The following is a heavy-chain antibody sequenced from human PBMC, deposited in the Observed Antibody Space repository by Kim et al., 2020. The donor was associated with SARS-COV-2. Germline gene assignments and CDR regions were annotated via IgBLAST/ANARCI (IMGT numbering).Heavy chain of an antibody. D-gene: IGHD3-10*01. CDR1: GFTFSSYG. CDR3: ARYLGYYGSGSYRHYYY. Sequence: GGSLRLSCAASGFTFSSYGMHWVRQAPGKGLEWVAVISYDGSNKYYADSVKGRFTISRDNSKNTLYLQMNSLRAEDTAVYYCARYLGYYGSGSYRHYYY. J-gene: IGHJ6*01. CDR2: ISYDGSNK. V-gene: IGHV3-33*05.